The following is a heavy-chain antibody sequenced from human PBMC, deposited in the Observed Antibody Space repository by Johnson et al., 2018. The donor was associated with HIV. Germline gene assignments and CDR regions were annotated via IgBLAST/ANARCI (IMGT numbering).Heavy chain of an antibody. V-gene: IGHV3-20*04. CDR2: INWTGGST. D-gene: IGHD6-13*01. CDR3: ASWGVGSSWNHDAFDI. CDR1: GFIFDDYG. Sequence: MQLVESGGGVVQPGGSLRLSCAASGFIFDDYGMSWVRQAPGKGLEWVSSINWTGGSTGSGDSVKGRFTISRDNAKNTLYLQMNSLRAEDTAVYYCASWGVGSSWNHDAFDIWGQGTMVTVSS. J-gene: IGHJ3*02.